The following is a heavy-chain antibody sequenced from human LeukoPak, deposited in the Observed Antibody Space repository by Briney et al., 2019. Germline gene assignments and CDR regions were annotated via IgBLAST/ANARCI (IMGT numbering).Heavy chain of an antibody. CDR2: ISSSSSYI. CDR1: GFTFSSYS. Sequence: GGSLRLFCAASGFTFSSYSMHWVRQAPGRGLEWVSSISSSSSYIYYADSVKGRFTISRDNAKNSLYLQMNSLRAEDAAVYYCARVEDSSSWCFDYWGQGTLVTVSS. J-gene: IGHJ4*02. V-gene: IGHV3-21*01. CDR3: ARVEDSSSWCFDY. D-gene: IGHD6-13*01.